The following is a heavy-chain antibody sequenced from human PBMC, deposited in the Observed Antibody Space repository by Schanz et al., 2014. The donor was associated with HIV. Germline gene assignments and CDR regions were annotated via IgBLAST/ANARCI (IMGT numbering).Heavy chain of an antibody. CDR1: GFTFSSYS. Sequence: EVQLVESGGGLVQPGGSLRLSCAASGFTFSSYSMNWVRQAPGKGLEWVSSISSSSSYIYYADSVKGRFTISRDNAKNSLYLQMNSLRAEDTAVYYCARDPLYYYDSSGPADYWGQGTLVTVSS. V-gene: IGHV3-21*01. CDR2: ISSSSSYI. J-gene: IGHJ4*02. CDR3: ARDPLYYYDSSGPADY. D-gene: IGHD3-22*01.